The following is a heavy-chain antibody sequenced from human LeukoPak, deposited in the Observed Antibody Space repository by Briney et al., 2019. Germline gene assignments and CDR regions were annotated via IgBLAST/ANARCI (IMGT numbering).Heavy chain of an antibody. V-gene: IGHV3-23*01. J-gene: IGHJ4*02. CDR2: ISGSGGST. Sequence: PGGSLRLSCAASGFTFSGYAMSWVRQAPGKGPEWVSGISGSGGSTYYADSVKGRFTVSRDNSKNTLYLQMNSLRAEDTAVYYCAKATAVSAYYFDYWGQGTLVTVSS. CDR3: AKATAVSAYYFDY. D-gene: IGHD2-2*01. CDR1: GFTFSGYA.